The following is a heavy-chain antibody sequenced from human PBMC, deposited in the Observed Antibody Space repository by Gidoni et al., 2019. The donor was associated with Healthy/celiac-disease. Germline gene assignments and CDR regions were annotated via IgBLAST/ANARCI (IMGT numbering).Heavy chain of an antibody. CDR2: INPNSGGT. J-gene: IGHJ3*02. CDR1: GYTFPGYQ. Sequence: QVQPVQPGAEETKPGASVRVSCNASGYTFPGYQMHWVRQAPGQGREWMGWINPNSGGTNDAQKFQGWVTMTRDTSISTAYMELSRLRSDDTAVYYCAGDGTYYYDSRSFLSDAFDIWGQGTMVTVSS. V-gene: IGHV1-2*04. CDR3: AGDGTYYYDSRSFLSDAFDI. D-gene: IGHD3-22*01.